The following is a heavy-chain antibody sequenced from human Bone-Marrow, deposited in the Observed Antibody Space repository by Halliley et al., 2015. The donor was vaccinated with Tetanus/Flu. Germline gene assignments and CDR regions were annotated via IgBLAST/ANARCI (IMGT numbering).Heavy chain of an antibody. D-gene: IGHD6-6*01. CDR1: GGSLSGYY. V-gene: IGHV4-59*12. Sequence: TLSLTCTVSGGSLSGYYWSWLRQSPGSRLEYIGYIYYSGTTYYNPSLRSRVTISVDTSRRQFSLNVRSVTAADTAIYYCARGIRSTSSPCPFDYWGQGIQVAVSS. CDR3: ARGIRSTSSPCPFDY. CDR2: IYYSGTT. J-gene: IGHJ4*02.